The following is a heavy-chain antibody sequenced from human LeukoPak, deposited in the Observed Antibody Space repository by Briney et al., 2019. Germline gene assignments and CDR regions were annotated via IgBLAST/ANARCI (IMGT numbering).Heavy chain of an antibody. D-gene: IGHD3-16*02. Sequence: SETLSLTCAVYGGSFSGYYWSWICQPPGKGLEWIGEINHSGSTNYNPSLKSRVTISVDTSKNQFSLKLSSVTAADTAVYYCARDDYVWGSYPGAFDIWGQGTMVTVSS. CDR1: GGSFSGYY. CDR3: ARDDYVWGSYPGAFDI. V-gene: IGHV4-34*01. CDR2: INHSGST. J-gene: IGHJ3*02.